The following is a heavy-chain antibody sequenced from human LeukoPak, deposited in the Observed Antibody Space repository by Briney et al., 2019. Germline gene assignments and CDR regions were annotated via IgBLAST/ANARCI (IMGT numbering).Heavy chain of an antibody. V-gene: IGHV6-1*01. CDR3: ARGRYSGFDL. Sequence: SQTLSLTCAISGDSVSTNSVAWNWIRQSPSRGLEWLGRTYYRSKLNNDYAVSVKSRITINPDTSKNQFSLQLNSVTPDDTALYYCARGRYSGFDLWGQGTMVTVSS. D-gene: IGHD2-15*01. CDR1: GDSVSTNSVA. CDR2: TYYRSKLNN. J-gene: IGHJ3*01.